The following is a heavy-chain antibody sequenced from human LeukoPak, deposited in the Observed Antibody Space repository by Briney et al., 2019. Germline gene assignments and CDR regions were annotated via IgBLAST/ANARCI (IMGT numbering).Heavy chain of an antibody. CDR2: ISYDGSNK. D-gene: IGHD3-9*01. Sequence: GGSLRLSCAASGFTFSSYGMHWVRQAPGKGLEWVAVISYDGSNKYYAHYVKGRFTISRDNSKHTLYLQMNSLRAEDTAVYYCAKLPSPYYDILTGYYDNINWGQGTLVTASS. CDR3: AKLPSPYYDILTGYYDNIN. CDR1: GFTFSSYG. J-gene: IGHJ4*02. V-gene: IGHV3-30*18.